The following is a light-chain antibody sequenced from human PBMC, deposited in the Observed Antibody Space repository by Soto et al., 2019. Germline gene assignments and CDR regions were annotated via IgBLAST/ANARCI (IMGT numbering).Light chain of an antibody. J-gene: IGKJ1*01. CDR2: DAS. Sequence: DIQMTQSPSTLSASVGDRVTITCRASQTINIWLAWYQQKPGKAPKLLIYDASTLGSGVPSRFSGSGSGTEFTLTIVSLQPDEFATDYCQKCNIYFRTFGQGTKVEI. CDR3: QKCNIYFRT. CDR1: QTINIW. V-gene: IGKV1-5*01.